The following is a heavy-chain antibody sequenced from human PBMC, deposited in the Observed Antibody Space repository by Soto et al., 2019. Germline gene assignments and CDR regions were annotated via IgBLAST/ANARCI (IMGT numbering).Heavy chain of an antibody. CDR2: IYHSGST. Sequence: SETLSLTCAVSGYSINSGYYWGWIRQPPGKGLEWIGSIYHSGSTYYNPSLKSRVTISVDTSKNQFSLKLSSVTAADTAVYYCARAYYDSSGYRTRGWFDPWGQGTLVTVSS. V-gene: IGHV4-38-2*01. D-gene: IGHD3-22*01. CDR3: ARAYYDSSGYRTRGWFDP. CDR1: GYSINSGYY. J-gene: IGHJ5*02.